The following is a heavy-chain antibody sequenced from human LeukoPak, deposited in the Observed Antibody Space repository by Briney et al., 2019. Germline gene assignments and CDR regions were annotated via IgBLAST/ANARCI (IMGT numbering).Heavy chain of an antibody. CDR2: ISGSGGST. J-gene: IGHJ1*01. Sequence: AGGSLRLSCAGSGFTCSSYAMSWVRQAPGMGLEWVSAISGSGGSTYYADSVKGRFTIPRDDSKNTLYLQMNSVRAEDTAVYYCANPEAYIAAAPTQHWGQGTLVTVSS. D-gene: IGHD6-13*01. V-gene: IGHV3-23*01. CDR3: ANPEAYIAAAPTQH. CDR1: GFTCSSYA.